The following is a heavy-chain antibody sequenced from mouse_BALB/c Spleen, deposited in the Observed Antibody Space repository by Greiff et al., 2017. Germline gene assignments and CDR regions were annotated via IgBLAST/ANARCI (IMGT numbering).Heavy chain of an antibody. CDR3: ARSRDGYYNYAMDY. CDR2: ISSGSSTI. D-gene: IGHD2-3*01. CDR1: GFTFSSFG. Sequence: EVKLMESGGGLVQPGGSRKLSCAASGFTFSSFGMHWVRQAPEKGLEWVAYISSGSSTIYYADTVKGRFTISRDNPKNTLFLQMTSLRSEDTAMYYCARSRDGYYNYAMDYWGQGTSVTVSS. V-gene: IGHV5-17*02. J-gene: IGHJ4*01.